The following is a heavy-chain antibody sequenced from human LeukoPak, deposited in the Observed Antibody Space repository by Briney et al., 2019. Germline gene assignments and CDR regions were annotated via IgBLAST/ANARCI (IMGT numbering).Heavy chain of an antibody. Sequence: PGGSLRLSCAASGFTFSSYGMHWVRQAPGKGLEWVAFIRYDGSNKYYADSVKGRFTISRDNSKNTLYLQMNSLRAEDTAVYYCAKDFESPKDPYGTKDAFDIWGQGTMVTVSS. CDR2: IRYDGSNK. D-gene: IGHD3-9*01. J-gene: IGHJ3*02. V-gene: IGHV3-30*02. CDR1: GFTFSSYG. CDR3: AKDFESPKDPYGTKDAFDI.